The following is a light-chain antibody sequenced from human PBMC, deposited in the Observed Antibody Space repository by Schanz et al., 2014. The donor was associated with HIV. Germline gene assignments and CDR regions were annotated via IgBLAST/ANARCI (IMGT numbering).Light chain of an antibody. CDR1: NSNIGTNT. CDR2: SDD. CDR3: ATWDDGLDAWV. Sequence: QSVLTQPPSASGTPGQRVTISCSGGNSNIGTNTVNWYQQLPGAAPKLLMYSDDERPSGVPDRFSGSKSGTSASLAISGLQSEDEGDYYCATWDDGLDAWVFGGGTKLTVL. V-gene: IGLV1-44*01. J-gene: IGLJ3*02.